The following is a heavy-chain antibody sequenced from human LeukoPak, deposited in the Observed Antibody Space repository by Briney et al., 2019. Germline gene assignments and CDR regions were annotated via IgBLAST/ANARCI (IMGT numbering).Heavy chain of an antibody. CDR3: ASEYNWNYDAFDI. Sequence: GGSLRLSCAASGFTVSSNYMSWVRQAPGKGLEWVSVIYSGGSTYYADSVKGRFTISRDNSKNTLYLQMNSLRAADTAVYYCASEYNWNYDAFDISGQGTMVTVSS. V-gene: IGHV3-66*02. CDR2: IYSGGST. D-gene: IGHD1-7*01. J-gene: IGHJ3*02. CDR1: GFTVSSNY.